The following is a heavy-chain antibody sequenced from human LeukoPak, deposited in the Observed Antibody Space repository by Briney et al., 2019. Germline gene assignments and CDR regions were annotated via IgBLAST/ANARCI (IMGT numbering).Heavy chain of an antibody. Sequence: SETLSLTCAVYGGSFSGYYWSWIRQPPEKGLEWIGEINHSGSTNYNPSLKSRVTISVDTSKNQFSLKLSSVTAADTAVYYCARELLVVGATRDAFDXXXQGTMVTVSS. J-gene: IGHJ3*02. D-gene: IGHD1-26*01. V-gene: IGHV4-34*01. CDR3: ARELLVVGATRDAFDX. CDR1: GGSFSGYY. CDR2: INHSGST.